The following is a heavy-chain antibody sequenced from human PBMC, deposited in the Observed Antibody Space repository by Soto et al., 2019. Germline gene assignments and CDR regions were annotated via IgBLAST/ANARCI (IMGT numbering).Heavy chain of an antibody. CDR2: ISGSGGST. CDR1: GFTFSSYA. Sequence: GGSLRLSCAASGFTFSSYAMSWVRQAPGKGLEWVSAISGSGGSTYYADSVKGRFTISRDNSKNTLYLQMNSLRAEDTAVYYCAQWGLGSRSYYNPYYYYGMDVWGQGTTVTVSS. D-gene: IGHD3-10*01. J-gene: IGHJ6*02. V-gene: IGHV3-23*01. CDR3: AQWGLGSRSYYNPYYYYGMDV.